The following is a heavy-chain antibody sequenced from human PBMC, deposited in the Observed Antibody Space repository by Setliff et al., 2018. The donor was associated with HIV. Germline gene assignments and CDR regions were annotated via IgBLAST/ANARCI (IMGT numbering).Heavy chain of an antibody. CDR2: IYTSGNT. J-gene: IGHJ4*02. V-gene: IGHV4-4*07. CDR3: ARGVSGSGSYIG. Sequence: PSETLSLTCTVSGGSISSYYWSWIRQPAGKGLEWIGRIYTSGNTNYNPSLKSLKSRVTMSVDTSKNQFSLKLSSVTAADTAVYYCARGVSGSGSYIGWGQGTLVTVSS. CDR1: GGSISSYY. D-gene: IGHD3-10*01.